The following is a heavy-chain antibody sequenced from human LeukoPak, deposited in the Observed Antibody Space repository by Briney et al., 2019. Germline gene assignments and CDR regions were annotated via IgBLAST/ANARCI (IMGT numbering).Heavy chain of an antibody. CDR3: ARVTIQLSARSAFDI. CDR2: ISYDGSNK. J-gene: IGHJ3*02. V-gene: IGHV3-30*03. D-gene: IGHD5-18*01. CDR1: GFTFSSYG. Sequence: GGSLRLSCAASGFTFSSYGMHWVRQAPGKGLEWVAVISYDGSNKYYADSVKGRFTIFRDNSKNTLYLQMNSLRAEDTAVYYCARVTIQLSARSAFDIWGQGTMVTVSS.